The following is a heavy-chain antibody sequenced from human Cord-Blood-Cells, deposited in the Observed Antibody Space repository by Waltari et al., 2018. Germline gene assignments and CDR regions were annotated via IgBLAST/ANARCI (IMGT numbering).Heavy chain of an antibody. J-gene: IGHJ3*02. Sequence: QVQLQESGPGLVKPSQTLSLTCTVSGGSISSGSYYWSWIRQPAGKGLEWIGYIYTSGSTNYNPSLKSRVTISVDTSKNQCSLKLSSVTAADTAVYYCARDLQATPYYDFWSGYPDAFDIWGQGTMVTVSS. CDR3: ARDLQATPYYDFWSGYPDAFDI. CDR1: GGSISSGSYY. CDR2: IYTSGST. V-gene: IGHV4-61*09. D-gene: IGHD3-3*01.